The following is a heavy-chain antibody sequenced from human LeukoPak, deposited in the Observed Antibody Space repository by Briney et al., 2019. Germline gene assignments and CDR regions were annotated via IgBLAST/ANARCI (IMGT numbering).Heavy chain of an antibody. J-gene: IGHJ3*01. CDR2: IYYSGST. V-gene: IGHV4-59*08. CDR3: AGHYYGSGSYTQDAFDV. Sequence: SETLSLTCTVSGGSLSSYYWSWIRQPPGKGLEWIGYIYYSGSTNYNPSPKSRVTISVDTSKNQFSLKLSSVTAADTAVYYCAGHYYGSGSYTQDAFDVWGQGTMVTVSS. CDR1: GGSLSSYY. D-gene: IGHD3-10*01.